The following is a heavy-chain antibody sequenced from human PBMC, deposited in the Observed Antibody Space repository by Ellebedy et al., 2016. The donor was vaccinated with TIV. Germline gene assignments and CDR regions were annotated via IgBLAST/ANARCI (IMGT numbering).Heavy chain of an antibody. D-gene: IGHD2-2*01. CDR3: ARDLRDIVVVPAAQPLKEVGYYYYGMDV. CDR1: GGTFSSYA. J-gene: IGHJ6*02. CDR2: IIPIFGTA. V-gene: IGHV1-69*13. Sequence: SVKVSCXASGGTFSSYAISWVRQAPGQGLEWMGGIIPIFGTANYAQKFQGRVTITADESTSTAYMELSSLRSEDTAVYYCARDLRDIVVVPAAQPLKEVGYYYYGMDVWGQGTTVTVSS.